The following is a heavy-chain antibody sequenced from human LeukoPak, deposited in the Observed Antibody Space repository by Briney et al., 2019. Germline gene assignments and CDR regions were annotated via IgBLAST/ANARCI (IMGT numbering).Heavy chain of an antibody. Sequence: GESLKISCKGFEYSFTSHWIGWVRQKPGKGLEWMAIIYPGDSESRYNPSFQGQVTISADKSINTAYLQWRSLKASDTAMYYCARHQMNYDLWSGYYRGLDSWGQGTLVTVSS. V-gene: IGHV5-51*01. CDR3: ARHQMNYDLWSGYYRGLDS. CDR1: EYSFTSHW. CDR2: IYPGDSES. D-gene: IGHD3-3*01. J-gene: IGHJ5*01.